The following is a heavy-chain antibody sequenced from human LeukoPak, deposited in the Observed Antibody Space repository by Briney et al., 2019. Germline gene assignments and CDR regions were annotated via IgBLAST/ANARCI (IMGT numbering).Heavy chain of an antibody. V-gene: IGHV3-30*14. CDR3: ARALFGNSWYSAY. CDR1: GFSFRTYA. Sequence: GGSLTLSCVTSGFSFRTYAMHWVRQPPGKGLEWVALISVDGGNKLYADSVRGRFTTSRDGSKNTLYLQMDSLRDEDTAVYYCARALFGNSWYSAYWGQGTLLTVSS. J-gene: IGHJ4*02. CDR2: ISVDGGNK. D-gene: IGHD6-13*01.